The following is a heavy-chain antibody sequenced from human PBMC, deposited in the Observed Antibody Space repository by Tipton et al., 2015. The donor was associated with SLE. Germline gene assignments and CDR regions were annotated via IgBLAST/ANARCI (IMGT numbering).Heavy chain of an antibody. J-gene: IGHJ4*02. D-gene: IGHD1-26*01. V-gene: IGHV4-39*07. CDR2: IYYSGST. CDR3: ARGYSGSYGFDY. CDR1: GGSISSSSYY. Sequence: TLSLTCTVPGGSISSSSYYWGLIRQPPGKGLEWIGSIYYSGSTHSNPSLKSRVTISVDTSKNQFSLKLSSVTAADTAVYYCARGYSGSYGFDYWGQGTLVTVSS.